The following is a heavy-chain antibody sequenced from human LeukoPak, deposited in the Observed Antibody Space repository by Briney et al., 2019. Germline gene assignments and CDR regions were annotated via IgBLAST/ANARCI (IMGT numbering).Heavy chain of an antibody. CDR2: ICYSGST. V-gene: IGHV4-59*08. CDR3: ARLQAGMAYFDY. J-gene: IGHJ4*02. CDR1: GGSISSYY. Sequence: SETLSLTCTVSGGSISSYYWSWIRQPPGKGLEWIGYICYSGSTNYNPSLKSRVTISVDTSKNQFSLKLSSVTAADTAVYYCARLQAGMAYFDYWGQGTLVTVSS. D-gene: IGHD6-13*01.